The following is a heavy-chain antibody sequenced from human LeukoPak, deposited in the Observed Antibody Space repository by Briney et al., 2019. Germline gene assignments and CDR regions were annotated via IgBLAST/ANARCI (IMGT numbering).Heavy chain of an antibody. CDR2: ISSSGSNT. Sequence: GRSLRLSCAASGFTFSSSEMNWVSQAPGKGMEWVSYISSSGSNTYYADSVTDRFTISRDTATNSLYLQMNRLRAKYTAVYYCAGDGGIVGATTIDYWGQGTLVTVSS. V-gene: IGHV3-48*03. J-gene: IGHJ4*02. D-gene: IGHD1-26*01. CDR3: AGDGGIVGATTIDY. CDR1: GFTFSSSE.